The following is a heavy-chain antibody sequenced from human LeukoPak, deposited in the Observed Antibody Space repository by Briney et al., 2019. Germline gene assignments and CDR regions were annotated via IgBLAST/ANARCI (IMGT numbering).Heavy chain of an antibody. D-gene: IGHD3-22*01. CDR2: ISGNGGGA. CDR1: GFTFSSYA. J-gene: IGHJ4*02. Sequence: GGSLRLSCAASGFTFSSYAMSWVRQAPGKGLEGVSAISGNGGGAYYADSVKGRFTISRDNSKNTLYLQMNSLRAEDTAVYYCAKGTKVIVVDNYFDYWGQGTLVTVSS. CDR3: AKGTKVIVVDNYFDY. V-gene: IGHV3-23*01.